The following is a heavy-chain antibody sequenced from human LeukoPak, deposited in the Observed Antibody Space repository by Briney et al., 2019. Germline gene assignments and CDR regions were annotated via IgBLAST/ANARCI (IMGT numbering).Heavy chain of an antibody. D-gene: IGHD3-3*01. CDR3: AKGLDATIFGVLHY. J-gene: IGHJ4*02. Sequence: GGSLRLSCAASGFTVSDNHMTWVRQAPGKGLECVSVIFGGGDTHYADSVKGRFTISRDSSKNTLYLQMNSLRVEDTAVYYCAKGLDATIFGVLHYWGQGTLVAVSS. CDR1: GFTVSDNH. CDR2: IFGGGDT. V-gene: IGHV3-66*01.